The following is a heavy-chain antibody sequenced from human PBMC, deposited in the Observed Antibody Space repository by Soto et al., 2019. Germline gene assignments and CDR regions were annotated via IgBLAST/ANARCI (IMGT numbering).Heavy chain of an antibody. D-gene: IGHD3-22*01. CDR3: ARGPLRDYDFGDD. J-gene: IGHJ4*02. V-gene: IGHV3-74*01. CDR2: MSSDGSST. Sequence: EVQLVESGGDLVQPGGSLRLSCAASGFTFSTYWMHWVRQVPGKGPEWVSRMSSDGSSTAYADSVRGRFIISRDNAKNLWYLHMNSLRVDDTAVYYCARGPLRDYDFGDDWGLGTLVAVSS. CDR1: GFTFSTYW.